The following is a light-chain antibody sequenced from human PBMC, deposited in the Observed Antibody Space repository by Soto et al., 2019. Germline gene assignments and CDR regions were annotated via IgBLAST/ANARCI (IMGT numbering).Light chain of an antibody. Sequence: DIQMTQSPSSLSASVGDRVIITCRASQTISTFLNWYQQKPGEAPRVLIYDASTLQTGVPSRFSGSGYGTDFTLTISSPQPEDFASYYCQQSYNTLTWTFGQGTKVDI. V-gene: IGKV1-39*01. J-gene: IGKJ1*01. CDR1: QTISTF. CDR3: QQSYNTLTWT. CDR2: DAS.